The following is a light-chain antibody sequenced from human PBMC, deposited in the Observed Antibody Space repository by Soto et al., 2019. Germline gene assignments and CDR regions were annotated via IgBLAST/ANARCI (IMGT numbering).Light chain of an antibody. CDR1: SSDVGGYNY. J-gene: IGLJ1*01. V-gene: IGLV2-14*01. CDR3: SSYTSSSTYV. CDR2: EVS. Sequence: QSVLTQPASVSGSPGQSITISCTGTSSDVGGYNYVSWSQQHPGKAPQLMIYEVSKRPSGVSNRFSGSKSGNTASLTISGPQAEDEADYYCSSYTSSSTYVFGTGTKVTVL.